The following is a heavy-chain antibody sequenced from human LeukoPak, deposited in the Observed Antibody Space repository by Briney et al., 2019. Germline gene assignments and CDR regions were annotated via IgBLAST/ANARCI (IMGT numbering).Heavy chain of an antibody. CDR1: GFTFSDYY. Sequence: GGSLRLSCAASGFTFSDYYMSWIRQAPGKGLEWVSYISSSGSTIYYADSVKGRFTISRDNAKNSLYLQMNSLRAENTAVYYCARDIAAAGNYFDYWGQGTLVTVSS. D-gene: IGHD6-13*01. CDR2: ISSSGSTI. CDR3: ARDIAAAGNYFDY. J-gene: IGHJ4*02. V-gene: IGHV3-11*04.